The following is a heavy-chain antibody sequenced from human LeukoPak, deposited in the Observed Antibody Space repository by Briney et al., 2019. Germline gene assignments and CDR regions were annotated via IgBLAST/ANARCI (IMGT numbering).Heavy chain of an antibody. CDR1: GFTFSSYA. CDR2: ISGSGGST. J-gene: IGHJ5*02. CDR3: AKAHSGYCSSTSCLHWFDP. V-gene: IGHV3-23*01. Sequence: GGSLRLSCAASGFTFSSYAMSWVRQAPGKGLERVSAISGSGGSTYYADSVKGRFTISRDNSKNTLYLQMNSLRAEDTAVYYCAKAHSGYCSSTSCLHWFDPWGQGTLVTVSS. D-gene: IGHD2-2*01.